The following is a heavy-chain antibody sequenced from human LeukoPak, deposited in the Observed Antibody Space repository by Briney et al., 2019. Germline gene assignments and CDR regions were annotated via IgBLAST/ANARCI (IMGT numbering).Heavy chain of an antibody. Sequence: SETLSLTFAVYGGSLSGYYWSWIRQPPGKGLEWIGEINHSGSTNYNPSLKSRVTISVDTPKNQFSLKLSFVTAADTAVYYCARGVAPDYWGQGTLVTVSS. D-gene: IGHD5-12*01. CDR1: GGSLSGYY. CDR3: ARGVAPDY. V-gene: IGHV4-34*01. CDR2: INHSGST. J-gene: IGHJ4*02.